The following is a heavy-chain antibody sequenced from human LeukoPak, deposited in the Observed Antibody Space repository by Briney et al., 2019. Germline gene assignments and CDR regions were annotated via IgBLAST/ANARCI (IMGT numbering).Heavy chain of an antibody. CDR2: INQDGSVK. CDR1: GIKLSNYG. J-gene: IGHJ4*02. D-gene: IGHD3-3*01. Sequence: PGGSLRLSCVVSGIKLSNYGMSWVRQAPGKGLEWVGNINQDGSVKHYVDSVRGRFTISRDNARNSVYLQMNALRVEDTAVYYCTRDFVFWGQGTPVTASS. V-gene: IGHV3-7*01. CDR3: TRDFVF.